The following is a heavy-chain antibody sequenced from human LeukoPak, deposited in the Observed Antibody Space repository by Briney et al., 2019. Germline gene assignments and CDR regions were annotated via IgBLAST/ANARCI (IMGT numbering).Heavy chain of an antibody. V-gene: IGHV4-34*01. J-gene: IGHJ4*02. D-gene: IGHD6-13*01. CDR3: ARAWSSSWYCDY. Sequence: SETLSLTCAVYGGSFSGYYWSWIRQPPGKGLEWIGEINHSGSTNNNPSLKSRVTISVDTSKNQFSLKLSSVTAADTAVYYCARAWSSSWYCDYWGQRTLVTVSS. CDR1: GGSFSGYY. CDR2: INHSGST.